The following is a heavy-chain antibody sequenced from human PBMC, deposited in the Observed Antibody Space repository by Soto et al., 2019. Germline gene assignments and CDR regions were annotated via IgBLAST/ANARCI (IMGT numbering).Heavy chain of an antibody. Sequence: ASVKVSCKASGYTFTSYGISWVRQAPGQGLEWMGWISAYNGNTNYAQKLQGRVTMTKDTSTDTAYMELRSLRSEDTAVYYCATGYILTGPSADYWGQGTLVTVSS. V-gene: IGHV1-18*01. D-gene: IGHD3-9*01. CDR3: ATGYILTGPSADY. CDR2: ISAYNGNT. J-gene: IGHJ4*02. CDR1: GYTFTSYG.